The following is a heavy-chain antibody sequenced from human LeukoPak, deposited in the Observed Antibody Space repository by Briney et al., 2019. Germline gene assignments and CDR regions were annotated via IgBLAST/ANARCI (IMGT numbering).Heavy chain of an antibody. CDR3: AKDSTPIAVAGIDY. D-gene: IGHD6-19*01. J-gene: IGHJ4*02. CDR1: GFTFDDYA. Sequence: GGSLRLSCAASGFTFDDYAMHWVRQAPGKGLEWDSGISWNSGSIGYADSVKGRFTISRDNAKNSLYLQMNSLRAEDTALYYCAKDSTPIAVAGIDYWGQGTLVTVSS. CDR2: ISWNSGSI. V-gene: IGHV3-9*01.